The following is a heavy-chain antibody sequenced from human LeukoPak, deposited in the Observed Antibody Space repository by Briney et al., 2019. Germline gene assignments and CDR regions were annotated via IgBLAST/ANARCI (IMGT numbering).Heavy chain of an antibody. D-gene: IGHD2-2*02. CDR1: GYTFTSYD. J-gene: IGHJ4*02. CDR3: ARGRGYCSSTSCYTDY. Sequence: ASVKVSFKASGYTFTSYDINWVRQATGQGLEWMGWMNPNSGNTGYAQKFQGRVTMTRNTSISTAYMELSSLRSEDTAVYYCARGRGYCSSTSCYTDYWGQGTLVTVSS. CDR2: MNPNSGNT. V-gene: IGHV1-8*01.